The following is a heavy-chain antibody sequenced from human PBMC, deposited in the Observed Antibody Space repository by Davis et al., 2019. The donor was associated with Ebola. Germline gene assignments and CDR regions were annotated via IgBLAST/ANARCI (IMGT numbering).Heavy chain of an antibody. V-gene: IGHV4-34*01. CDR1: GGSFSGYY. CDR3: AKLNGGWSMADDY. Sequence: MPSETLSLTCAVYGGSFSGYYWSWIRQPPGKGLEWIGEINHSGSTNYNPSLKSRVTISVDTSKNQFSLKLSSVTAADTAVYYCAKLNGGWSMADDYWGQGTLVTVSS. D-gene: IGHD6-19*01. CDR2: INHSGST. J-gene: IGHJ4*02.